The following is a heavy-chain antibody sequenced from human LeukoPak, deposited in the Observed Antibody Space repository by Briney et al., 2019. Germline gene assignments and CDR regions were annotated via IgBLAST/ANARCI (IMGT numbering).Heavy chain of an antibody. V-gene: IGHV4-59*08. CDR2: IYYTGTT. CDR3: ARHRRAGKYYGSGTPIGY. J-gene: IGHJ4*02. CDR1: GGSISIYY. Sequence: PSETLSLTCSVSGGSISIYYWTWIRQIPGKGLEWIGYIYYTGTTNYNPLFESRATISVDTSKNQFSLKLSSVTAADTAVYYCARHRRAGKYYGSGTPIGYWGQGTLVTVSS. D-gene: IGHD3-10*01.